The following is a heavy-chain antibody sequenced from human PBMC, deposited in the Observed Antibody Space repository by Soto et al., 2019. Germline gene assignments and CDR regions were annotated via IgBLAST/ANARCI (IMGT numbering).Heavy chain of an antibody. CDR2: IYNSVST. CDR1: GGSISDYY. J-gene: IGHJ5*02. CDR3: ARSVDP. V-gene: IGHV4-59*12. Sequence: SETLSLTCTVSGGSISDYYWSWIRQPPGKGLEWIGYIYNSVSTIYNPSLRSRVAISVDTSKNQFSLKLSSVSAADTAVYYCARSVDPWGQGTLVTVSS.